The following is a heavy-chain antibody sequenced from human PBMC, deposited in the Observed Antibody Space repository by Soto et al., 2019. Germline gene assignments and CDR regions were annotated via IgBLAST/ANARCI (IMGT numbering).Heavy chain of an antibody. J-gene: IGHJ6*02. D-gene: IGHD3-10*01. CDR1: GFSFSDYS. CDR2: ISSSGSYI. V-gene: IGHV3-21*05. Sequence: GGSLRLSCAASGFSFSDYSMNWARQAPGKGLEWISHISSSGSYIFYADSVKGRFTVSRDNAKNSLFLQMNSLRAEDTAVYYCARDQRYYGSGSYYNENYYYGMDVWGQGTKVTV. CDR3: ARDQRYYGSGSYYNENYYYGMDV.